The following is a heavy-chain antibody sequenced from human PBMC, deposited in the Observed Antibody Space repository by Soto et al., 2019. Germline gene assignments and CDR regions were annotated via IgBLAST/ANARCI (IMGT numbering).Heavy chain of an antibody. CDR3: ARGITLPTPLDY. CDR1: GYTFTSYG. Sequence: ASVKVSCTASGYTFTSYGISWVRQAPGQRLEWMGWINAYNGNTNYSQKLQGRVTITTDTSASTAYMELSSLRSEDTAVYYCARGITLPTPLDYWGQGTLVTVSS. J-gene: IGHJ4*02. CDR2: INAYNGNT. V-gene: IGHV1-18*01. D-gene: IGHD1-20*01.